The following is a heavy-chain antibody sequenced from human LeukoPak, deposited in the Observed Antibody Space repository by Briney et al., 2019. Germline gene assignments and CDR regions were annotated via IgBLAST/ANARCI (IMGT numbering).Heavy chain of an antibody. J-gene: IGHJ5*02. CDR3: ARGRRRFDGSGSYDGWFDP. D-gene: IGHD3-10*01. Sequence: SVKVSCKASGGTFSSYAISWVRQAPGQGLEWMGRIIPIFGTANYAQKFQGRGTITTDESTSTAYMELSSLRSEDTAVYYCARGRRRFDGSGSYDGWFDPWGQGTLVTVSS. V-gene: IGHV1-69*05. CDR1: GGTFSSYA. CDR2: IIPIFGTA.